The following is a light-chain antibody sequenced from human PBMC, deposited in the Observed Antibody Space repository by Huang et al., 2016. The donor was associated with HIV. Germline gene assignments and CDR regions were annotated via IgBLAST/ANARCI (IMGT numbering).Light chain of an antibody. Sequence: DIQITQSPSSLSASVGDRVIITCRASQNINRYLNWYQQQPGKAPKLLISGASKLQMGVPSSFSCSGSGTHFALAISSLSPEDSATYYCQQSAVTPRTFGQGTKLEI. CDR3: QQSAVTPRT. V-gene: IGKV1-39*01. CDR1: QNINRY. J-gene: IGKJ2*01. CDR2: GAS.